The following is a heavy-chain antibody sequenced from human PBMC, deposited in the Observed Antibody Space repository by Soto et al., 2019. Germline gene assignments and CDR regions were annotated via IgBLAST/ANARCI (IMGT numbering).Heavy chain of an antibody. Sequence: QVQLVQSGAEVKSPGASVKVSCKASGYTFTSYDINWVRQATGQGFEWMGWMNPKSGGTRYIQKFQGRVTMTRDTSISTAYMELSSLTSEATAVYDCARGPTGMIDYWGQGTLVTVSS. J-gene: IGHJ4*02. V-gene: IGHV1-8*01. CDR2: MNPKSGGT. CDR3: ARGPTGMIDY. CDR1: GYTFTSYD.